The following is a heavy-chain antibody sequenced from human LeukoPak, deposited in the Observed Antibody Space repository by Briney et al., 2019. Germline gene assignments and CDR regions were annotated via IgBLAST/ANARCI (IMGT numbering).Heavy chain of an antibody. D-gene: IGHD3-9*01. CDR2: IKQDGSEK. Sequence: GGSLRLSCAASGFTFSSYWMSWVRQAPGKGLEWVANIKQDGSEKYYVDSVKGRFTISRDNAKNSLYLQMNSLRAEDTAVYYCARDLKSPDYDIPMDVWGKGTTVTVSS. CDR1: GFTFSSYW. J-gene: IGHJ6*03. V-gene: IGHV3-7*01. CDR3: ARDLKSPDYDIPMDV.